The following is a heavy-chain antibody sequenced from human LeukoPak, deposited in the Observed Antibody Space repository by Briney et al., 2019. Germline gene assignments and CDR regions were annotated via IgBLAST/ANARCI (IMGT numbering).Heavy chain of an antibody. Sequence: GASVKVSCKASGGTSSTYAISWVRQAPGQGLEWMGRIIPILRIANYAQKFQGRVTITADEPTRTAYMELTYVRSDDTAVYYCTIIPNVILFTHYFEYWGQGTLVTVSS. J-gene: IGHJ4*02. CDR3: TIIPNVILFTHYFEY. V-gene: IGHV1-69*04. CDR2: IIPILRIA. D-gene: IGHD2-21*01. CDR1: GGTSSTYA.